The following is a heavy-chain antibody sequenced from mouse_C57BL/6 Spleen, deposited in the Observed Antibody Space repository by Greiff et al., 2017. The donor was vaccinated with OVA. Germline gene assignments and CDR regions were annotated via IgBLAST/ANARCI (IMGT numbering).Heavy chain of an antibody. V-gene: IGHV5-4*01. CDR3: ARAGYDGYHQGY. D-gene: IGHD2-3*01. J-gene: IGHJ2*01. CDR2: ISDGGSYT. CDR1: GFTFSSYA. Sequence: EVQGVESGGGLVKPGGSLKLSCAASGFTFSSYAMSWVRQTPEKRLAWVATISDGGSYTYYPDNVKGRFTISRDNAKNNLYLQMSHLKSEDTAMYYRARAGYDGYHQGYWGQGTTLTVSS.